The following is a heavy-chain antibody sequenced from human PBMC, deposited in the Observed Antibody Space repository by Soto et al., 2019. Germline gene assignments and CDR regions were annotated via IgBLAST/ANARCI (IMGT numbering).Heavy chain of an antibody. CDR3: ARDVRAIRFLEWLPTRFDP. CDR1: GYTFTSYA. J-gene: IGHJ5*02. CDR2: INAGNGNT. V-gene: IGHV1-3*01. Sequence: ASVKVSCKASGYTFTSYAMHWVRQAPGQRLEWMGWINAGNGNTKYSQKFQGRVTITRDTSASTAYMELSSLRSEDTAVYYCARDVRAIRFLEWLPTRFDPWGQGTLVTVSS. D-gene: IGHD3-3*01.